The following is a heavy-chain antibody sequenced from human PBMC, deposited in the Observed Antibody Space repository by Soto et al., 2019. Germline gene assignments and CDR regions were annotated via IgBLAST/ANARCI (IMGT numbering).Heavy chain of an antibody. V-gene: IGHV3-7*03. CDR3: ARDKFRGTYYVRGVTYYFDF. J-gene: IGHJ4*02. D-gene: IGHD1-26*01. Sequence: EVQLVESGGGLVQPGGSLRLSCAASGFTFSDYWLGWVRQAPGKGLEWVANIKQDESEKNYVDSVKGRFTISRDNAKNSLYLQMNSLTGEDTALYFCARDKFRGTYYVRGVTYYFDFWGPGTLVTVSS. CDR1: GFTFSDYW. CDR2: IKQDESEK.